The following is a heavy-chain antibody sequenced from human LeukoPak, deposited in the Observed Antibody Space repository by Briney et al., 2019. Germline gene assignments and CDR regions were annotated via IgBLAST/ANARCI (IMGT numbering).Heavy chain of an antibody. CDR2: IKQDGSVK. CDR3: ARDGPPRNIVLMVYASPYYYYMHV. J-gene: IGHJ6*03. V-gene: IGHV3-7*01. D-gene: IGHD2-8*01. CDR1: GFTFSSYW. Sequence: GGSLILPCAASGFTFSSYWMSWVRQAPGKGLEWVANIKQDGSVKYYVDSVKGRFTISRDNAKNSLYLQMNSLRAEDTAVYYCARDGPPRNIVLMVYASPYYYYMHVWPEKPSVTVSS.